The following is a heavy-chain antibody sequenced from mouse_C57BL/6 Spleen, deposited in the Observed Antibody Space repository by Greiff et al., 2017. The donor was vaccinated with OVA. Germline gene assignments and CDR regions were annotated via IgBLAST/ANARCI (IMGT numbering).Heavy chain of an antibody. CDR1: GYAFTNYL. V-gene: IGHV1-54*01. D-gene: IGHD2-4*01. J-gene: IGHJ2*01. CDR3: AREGDYDVNDY. Sequence: QVQLQQSGAELVRPGTSVKVSCKASGYAFTNYLIEWVKQRPGQGLEWIGVINPGSGGTNYNEKFKGKATLTADKASSTAYMQLSSLTSEDSAVYFCAREGDYDVNDYWGQGTTLTVSS. CDR2: INPGSGGT.